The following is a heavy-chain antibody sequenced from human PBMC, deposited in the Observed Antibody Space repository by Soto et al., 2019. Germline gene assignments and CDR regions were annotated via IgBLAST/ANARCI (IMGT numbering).Heavy chain of an antibody. CDR1: GGTFSSYA. J-gene: IGHJ4*02. V-gene: IGHV1-69*13. Sequence: SVKVSCKASGGTFSSYAISWVRQAPGQGLEWMGGIIPILGTANYAQKFQGRVTITADESTSTAYMELSSLRSEDTAVYYCAGRGAYAYSYGLGYWGQGTLVTVSS. CDR2: IIPILGTA. CDR3: AGRGAYAYSYGLGY. D-gene: IGHD5-18*01.